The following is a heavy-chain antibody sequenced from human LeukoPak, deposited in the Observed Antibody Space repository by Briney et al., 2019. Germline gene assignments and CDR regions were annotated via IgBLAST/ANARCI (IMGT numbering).Heavy chain of an antibody. D-gene: IGHD3-22*01. J-gene: IGHJ4*02. CDR2: INHSGST. CDR1: GGSFSGYY. CDR3: ARGALVRITMIVVVIHPFDY. V-gene: IGHV4-34*01. Sequence: SETLSLTCAVYGGSFSGYYWSWIRQPPGKGLEWIGEINHSGSTNYNPSLKSRVTISVDTSKNQFSLKLSSVTAADTAVYYCARGALVRITMIVVVIHPFDYWGQGTLVTVSS.